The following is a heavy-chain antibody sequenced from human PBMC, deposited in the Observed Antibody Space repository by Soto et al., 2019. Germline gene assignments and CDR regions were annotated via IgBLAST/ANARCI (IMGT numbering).Heavy chain of an antibody. CDR2: IIPIFGTA. CDR3: ARDKPILTGYYRGYYYGMDV. Sequence: QAQLVQSGAEVKKPGSSVKVSCKASGGTFSSYAISWVRQAPGQGLEWMGGIIPIFGTANYAQKFQGRVTITADESTSTAYMELSSLRSEDTAVYYCARDKPILTGYYRGYYYGMDVWGQGTTVTVSS. D-gene: IGHD3-9*01. CDR1: GGTFSSYA. J-gene: IGHJ6*02. V-gene: IGHV1-69*01.